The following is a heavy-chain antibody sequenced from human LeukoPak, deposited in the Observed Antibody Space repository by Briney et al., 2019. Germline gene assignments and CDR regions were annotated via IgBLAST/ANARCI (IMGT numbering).Heavy chain of an antibody. CDR2: IIPSFSTA. CDR1: GGTFSSYA. D-gene: IGHD2-21*02. J-gene: IGHJ4*02. CDR3: ARSRAYCGGACYSDVSY. Sequence: SVKVFCKASGGTFSSYAISWVGQAPGQGLEWMGGIIPSFSTAHYAHTFQRRVTTPADDSTSTASMELSSLSSEDTAVYYCARSRAYCGGACYSDVSYWGQGTLVTVSS. V-gene: IGHV1-69*13.